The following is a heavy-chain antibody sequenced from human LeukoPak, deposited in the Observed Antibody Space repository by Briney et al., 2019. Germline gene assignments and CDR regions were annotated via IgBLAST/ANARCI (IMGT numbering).Heavy chain of an antibody. CDR1: GFTFSSDE. CDR2: ISSSGSTI. CDR3: ARDRVAARPHYYYYYGMDG. D-gene: IGHD6-6*01. J-gene: IGHJ6*02. V-gene: IGHV3-48*03. Sequence: GGSLRVPCAASGFTFSSDEMNCVRQAPGKGLEWVSHISSSGSTIYYADSVKGRFTISRDNAKNSLYLQMNSLRAEDTAVYYCARDRVAARPHYYYYYGMDGWGQGTTVTVPS.